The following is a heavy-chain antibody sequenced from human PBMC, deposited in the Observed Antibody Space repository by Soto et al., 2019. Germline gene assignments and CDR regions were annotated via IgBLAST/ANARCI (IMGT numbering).Heavy chain of an antibody. V-gene: IGHV1-69*01. Sequence: QVQLVQSGAEVKKPGSSVKVSCKASGGTFSSYAISWVRQAPGQGLEWMGGIIPIFGTANYAQKFQGRVKITADETTSKAYMELSSLRSEDTGVCYCARDRFLARPLRHYDFWSGCSYWVQGTLVTVSS. D-gene: IGHD3-3*01. CDR1: GGTFSSYA. CDR3: ARDRFLARPLRHYDFWSGCSY. J-gene: IGHJ4*02. CDR2: IIPIFGTA.